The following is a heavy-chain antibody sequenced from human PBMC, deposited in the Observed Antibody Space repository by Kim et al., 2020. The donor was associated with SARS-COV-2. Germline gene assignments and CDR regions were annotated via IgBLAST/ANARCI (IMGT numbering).Heavy chain of an antibody. V-gene: IGHV5-51*01. D-gene: IGHD3-10*01. Sequence: RYSPSFQGQVTIAAEKSISTAYLQWSSLKASDTAMYYGARLNMDSYAFDIWGQGTMVTVSS. CDR3: ARLNMDSYAFDI. J-gene: IGHJ3*02.